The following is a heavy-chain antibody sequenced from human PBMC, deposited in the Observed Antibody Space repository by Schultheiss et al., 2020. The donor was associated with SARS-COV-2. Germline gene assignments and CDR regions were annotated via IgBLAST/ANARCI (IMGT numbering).Heavy chain of an antibody. CDR2: IYWDDDK. Sequence: SGPTLVKPTQTLTLTCTFSGFSLNTREVGVTWIRQPPGAPLEWLALIYWDDDKRYSPSLRGRLTITKDTSKNQVVLIMANMDPVDTATYYCGHSERAYSWPVVYWGQGTLVTVSS. CDR3: GHSERAYSWPVVY. CDR1: GFSLNTREVG. J-gene: IGHJ4*02. V-gene: IGHV2-5*02. D-gene: IGHD4-11*01.